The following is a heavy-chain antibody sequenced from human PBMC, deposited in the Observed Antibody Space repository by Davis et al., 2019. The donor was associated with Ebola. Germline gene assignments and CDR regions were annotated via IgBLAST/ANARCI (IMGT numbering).Heavy chain of an antibody. Sequence: GGSLRLSCAASGFTFSGSALHWVRQAPGKGLEWVTVISNDGSNKHYVDSVKGRFIISRDNSKNTLYLEMNSLRVEDTAVYYCAILAVRGLDYWDRGTLVTVSS. CDR3: AILAVRGLDY. V-gene: IGHV3-30*03. J-gene: IGHJ4*02. D-gene: IGHD6-19*01. CDR1: GFTFSGSA. CDR2: ISNDGSNK.